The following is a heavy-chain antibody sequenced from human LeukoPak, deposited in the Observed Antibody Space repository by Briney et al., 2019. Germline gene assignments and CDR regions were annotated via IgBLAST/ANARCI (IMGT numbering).Heavy chain of an antibody. V-gene: IGHV4-59*08. CDR2: IYYSGST. CDR3: ARRVSASGRDYFDY. D-gene: IGHD2-2*01. Sequence: SETLSLTCTVSGGSISGYYWSWIRHPPGKGLEWIGYIYYSGSTTYNPSLKSRVTISVDTSKNHFSLKLSSVTAADTAVYYCARRVSASGRDYFDYWGQGTLVTVSS. J-gene: IGHJ4*02. CDR1: GGSISGYY.